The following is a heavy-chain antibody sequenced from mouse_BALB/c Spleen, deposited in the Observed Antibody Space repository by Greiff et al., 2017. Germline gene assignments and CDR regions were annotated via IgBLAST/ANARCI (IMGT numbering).Heavy chain of an antibody. CDR3: TRSTMITTSYFDY. J-gene: IGHJ2*01. Sequence: VQLQQPGAELVKPGASVKLSCKASGYTFTSYWMHWVKQRPGRGLEWIGRIDPNSGGTKYNEKFKSKATLTVDKPASTAYMQLSSLTSEDSAVYYCTRSTMITTSYFDYWGQGTTLTVSS. D-gene: IGHD2-4*01. CDR2: IDPNSGGT. V-gene: IGHV1S36*01. CDR1: GYTFTSYW.